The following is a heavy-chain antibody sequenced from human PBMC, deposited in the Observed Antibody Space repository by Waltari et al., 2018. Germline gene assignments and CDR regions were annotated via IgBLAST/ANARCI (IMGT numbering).Heavy chain of an antibody. CDR3: AREYMNYYDSSGYYDY. D-gene: IGHD3-22*01. V-gene: IGHV4-34*01. CDR2: INHSGST. CDR1: GGSFSGYY. Sequence: QVQLQQWGAGLLKPSETLSLTCAVYGGSFSGYYWSWIRPPPGKGLEWIGEINHSGSTNSNPALKSLVTISVDTSKNQFSLKLSSVTAADTAVYYCAREYMNYYDSSGYYDYWGQGTLVTVSS. J-gene: IGHJ4*02.